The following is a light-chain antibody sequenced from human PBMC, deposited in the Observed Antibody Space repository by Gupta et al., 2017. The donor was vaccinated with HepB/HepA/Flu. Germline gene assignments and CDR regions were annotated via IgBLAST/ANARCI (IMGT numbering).Light chain of an antibody. CDR1: SSDVGGYNY. CDR2: DVS. V-gene: IGLV2-14*03. Sequence: QSALTQPASVSGAPGQSITVPCIGSSSDVGGYNYVSWYQQHPGKAPKLIMYDVSNRPPGISPRFSGSQSGYTASLTISGLQAEDEADDYCSSYMNTRTVVFGGGTKLTVL. CDR3: SSYMNTRTVV. J-gene: IGLJ2*01.